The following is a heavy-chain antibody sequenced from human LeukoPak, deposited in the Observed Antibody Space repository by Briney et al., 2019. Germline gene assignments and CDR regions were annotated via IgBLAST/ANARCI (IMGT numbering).Heavy chain of an antibody. V-gene: IGHV4-31*03. CDR3: ARETAVATIRRVAFDI. D-gene: IGHD5-12*01. J-gene: IGHJ3*02. Sequence: PSQTLSLTCTVSGGSISSGGYYWSWIRQHPGKGLEWIGYIYYSGSTYYNPSLKSRVTISVDTSKNQFSLKLSSVTAADTAVYYCARETAVATIRRVAFDIWGQGTMVTVSS. CDR2: IYYSGST. CDR1: GGSISSGGYY.